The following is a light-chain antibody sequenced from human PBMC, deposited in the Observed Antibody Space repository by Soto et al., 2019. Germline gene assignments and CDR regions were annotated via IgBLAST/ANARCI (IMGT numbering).Light chain of an antibody. V-gene: IGLV2-14*01. Sequence: QSALAQPASVSGSPGQSITISCTGTSSDVGGYNYVSWYQQHPGKAPKLMIYEVSNRPSGVSNRFSGSKSGTTASLTISGLQAEDEADYYCSSYTSSSTPFVLGTGTRSPS. CDR3: SSYTSSSTPFV. J-gene: IGLJ1*01. CDR2: EVS. CDR1: SSDVGGYNY.